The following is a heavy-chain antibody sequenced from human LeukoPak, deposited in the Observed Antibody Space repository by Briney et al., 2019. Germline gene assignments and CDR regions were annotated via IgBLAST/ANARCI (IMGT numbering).Heavy chain of an antibody. D-gene: IGHD3-10*01. CDR3: ARDPPMVRGVILDY. Sequence: GGSLGLSWAASGFTFSSYALHLVRQAPGQGLEGVAVISYDGSNKYYADSVKGRFTISRDNSKNTLYLQMNSLRAEDTAVYYCARDPPMVRGVILDYWGQGTLVTVSS. J-gene: IGHJ4*02. CDR1: GFTFSSYA. CDR2: ISYDGSNK. V-gene: IGHV3-30*04.